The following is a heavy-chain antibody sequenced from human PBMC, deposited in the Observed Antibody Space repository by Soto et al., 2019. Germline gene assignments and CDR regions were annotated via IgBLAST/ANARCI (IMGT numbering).Heavy chain of an antibody. J-gene: IGHJ4*02. D-gene: IGHD3-16*02. V-gene: IGHV3-72*01. Sequence: EVQLVESGGDLVQPGGSLRLSCEVSGFSLSDLFIDWVRQAPGKGLEWVGRTKDKAYSYTTEYAASGKGRFTISRDDSRNSLFLKMSSLKAEATAVYYWASIRGVFGYWGQGTLVTVSS. CDR3: ASIRGVFGY. CDR1: GFSLSDLF. CDR2: TKDKAYSYTT.